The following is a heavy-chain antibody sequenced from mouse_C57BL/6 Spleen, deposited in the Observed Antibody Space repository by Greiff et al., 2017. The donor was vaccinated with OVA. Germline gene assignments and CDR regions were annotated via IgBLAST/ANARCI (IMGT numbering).Heavy chain of an antibody. V-gene: IGHV5-6*01. CDR2: ISSGGSYT. CDR1: GFTFSSYG. J-gene: IGHJ1*03. CDR3: ARYGSSGGYFDV. Sequence: EVKLVESGGDLVKPGGSLKLSCAASGFTFSSYGMSWVRQTPDKRLEWVATISSGGSYTYYPDSVKGRFTISRDNAKNTLYLQMSSLKSEDTAMYYCARYGSSGGYFDVWGTGTTVTVSS. D-gene: IGHD1-1*01.